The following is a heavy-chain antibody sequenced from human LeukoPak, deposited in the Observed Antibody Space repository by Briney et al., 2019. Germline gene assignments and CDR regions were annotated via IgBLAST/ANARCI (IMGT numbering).Heavy chain of an antibody. CDR1: GFTFSSYA. V-gene: IGHV3-30-3*01. Sequence: GRSLRLSCAASGFTFSSYAMHWVRQAPGKGLEWVAVISYDGSNKYYADSVKGRFTISRDNSKNTLYLQMNSLRAEDTAVYYCAKDKALYYYDSSGYYYDYWGQGTLVTVSS. J-gene: IGHJ4*02. CDR2: ISYDGSNK. D-gene: IGHD3-22*01. CDR3: AKDKALYYYDSSGYYYDY.